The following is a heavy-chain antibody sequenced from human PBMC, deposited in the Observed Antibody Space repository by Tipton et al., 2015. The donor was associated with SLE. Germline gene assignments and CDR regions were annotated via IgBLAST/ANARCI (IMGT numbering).Heavy chain of an antibody. Sequence: GLVKPSETLSLTCTVSGGSISSYYWSWIRQPPGKGLEWIGYIYYSGSTNYNPSLKSRVTISVDTSKNQFSLKLSSVTAADTAVYYCASTYSSGWYGNFDYWGQGTLVTVSS. CDR1: GGSISSYY. CDR2: IYYSGST. J-gene: IGHJ4*02. CDR3: ASTYSSGWYGNFDY. V-gene: IGHV4-59*08. D-gene: IGHD6-19*01.